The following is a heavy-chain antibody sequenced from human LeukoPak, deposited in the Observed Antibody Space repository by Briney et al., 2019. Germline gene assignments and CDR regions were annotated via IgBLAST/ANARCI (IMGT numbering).Heavy chain of an antibody. Sequence: TSETLSLTCTVSGYSISTGYYWDWIRQPPGKGQEWIGTFYHDGSTYYNPSLKSRVTISVDTSKNQFSLNLTSVTAADTAVYYCARGRRRSSSLGSYYYYYYYMDVWGKGTTVTVSS. CDR3: ARGRRRSSSLGSYYYYYYYMDV. CDR1: GYSISTGYY. V-gene: IGHV4-38-2*02. D-gene: IGHD6-13*01. CDR2: FYHDGST. J-gene: IGHJ6*03.